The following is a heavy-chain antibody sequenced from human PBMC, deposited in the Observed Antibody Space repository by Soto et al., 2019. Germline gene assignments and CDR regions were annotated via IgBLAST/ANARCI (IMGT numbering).Heavy chain of an antibody. J-gene: IGHJ3*01. CDR1: GYSFTSYW. CDR2: IYPGDSDT. D-gene: IGHD3-22*01. V-gene: IGHV5-51*01. Sequence: PGESLKISCKGSGYSFTSYWIGWVRQMPGKGLEWMGIIYPGDSDTRYSPSFQGQVTISADKSISTAYLQWSSLKASDTAMYYCASQGYYDFSGYPPSPGATHFRGPGLMVT. CDR3: ASQGYYDFSGYPPSPGATHF.